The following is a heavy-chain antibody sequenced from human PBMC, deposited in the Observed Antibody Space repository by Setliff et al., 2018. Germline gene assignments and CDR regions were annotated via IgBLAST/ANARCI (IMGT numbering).Heavy chain of an antibody. J-gene: IGHJ6*03. CDR1: GGSISSPNW. D-gene: IGHD3-3*01. CDR2: INHSGST. V-gene: IGHV4-4*02. Sequence: SETLSLTCAVSGGSISSPNWWNWVRQPPGKGLEWIGEINHSGSTNYNPSLKSRVTISLDTSKNQFSLSLTSVTAEDTAVYYCARMSGFQYIDVWDKGTTVTVSS. CDR3: ARMSGFQYIDV.